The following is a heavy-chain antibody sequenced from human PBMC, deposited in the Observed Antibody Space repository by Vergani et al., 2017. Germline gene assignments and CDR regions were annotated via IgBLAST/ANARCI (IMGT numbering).Heavy chain of an antibody. J-gene: IGHJ1*01. Sequence: QVHLVESGGGVVQPARSLRLSCVVSGFTSSYYGMHWVRQAPGKALGWVALISYDGTQKYYADSVKGRFTIYRDNSKSTLYLQMNSLRTEDTAVYYCATKSXGTPGCQIGDVREWGQGTLVTVSS. CDR1: GFTSSYYG. CDR3: ATKSXGTPGCQIGDVRE. CDR2: ISYDGTQK. D-gene: IGHD1-1*01. V-gene: IGHV3-30*03.